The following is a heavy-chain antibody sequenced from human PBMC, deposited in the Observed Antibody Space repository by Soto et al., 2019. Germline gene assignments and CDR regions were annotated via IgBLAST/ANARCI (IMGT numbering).Heavy chain of an antibody. CDR3: ARDQGGYGGFDY. D-gene: IGHD4-17*01. CDR2: IYHSGST. CDR1: GGSISSSNW. Sequence: SETLSLTCAVSGGSISSSNWWSWVRQPPGKGLEWIGEIYHSGSTNYNPSLKSRVTISVDKSKNQSSLKLSSVTAADTAVYYCARDQGGYGGFDYWGQGTLVTVSS. J-gene: IGHJ4*02. V-gene: IGHV4-4*02.